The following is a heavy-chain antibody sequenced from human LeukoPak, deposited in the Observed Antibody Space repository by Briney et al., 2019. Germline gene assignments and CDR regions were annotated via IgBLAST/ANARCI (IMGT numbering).Heavy chain of an antibody. CDR2: IYYSGST. Sequence: SETLSLTCTVSGGSISSSSYYWGWIRQPPGKGLEWIGSIYYSGSTYYNPSPKSRVTISVDTSKNQFSLKLSSVTAADTAVYYCARQGTLVYDSSGYYSPSFDYWGQGTLVTVSS. CDR3: ARQGTLVYDSSGYYSPSFDY. V-gene: IGHV4-39*01. CDR1: GGSISSSSYY. J-gene: IGHJ4*02. D-gene: IGHD3-22*01.